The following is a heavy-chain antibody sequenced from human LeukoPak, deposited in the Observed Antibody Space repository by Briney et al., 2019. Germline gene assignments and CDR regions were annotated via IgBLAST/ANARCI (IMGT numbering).Heavy chain of an antibody. D-gene: IGHD2-2*01. CDR2: IRTDGSDK. Sequence: GGPLRLSCVACGFTFSWSGMLWVRQAPGKGLEWVAFIRTDGSDKYYADSVKGRFSISRDNSKNTLYLQMNSLRAEDTAMYYCAKDHAQAMDVWGQGTTVTVSS. J-gene: IGHJ6*02. CDR3: AKDHAQAMDV. CDR1: GFTFSWSG. V-gene: IGHV3-30*02.